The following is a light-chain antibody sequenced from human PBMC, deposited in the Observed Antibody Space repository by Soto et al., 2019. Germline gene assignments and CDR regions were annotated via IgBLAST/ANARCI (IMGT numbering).Light chain of an antibody. V-gene: IGLV2-14*01. Sequence: QSVLTQPASVSGSPGQSITISCTGTSSDVGGYNYVSWCQQHPGKAPKLMIYEVNNRPSGVSNRFSGSKSGNTASLTISGLQAADEADYYCTSYTSSNTHVFGTGTKVTVL. CDR3: TSYTSSNTHV. CDR2: EVN. J-gene: IGLJ1*01. CDR1: SSDVGGYNY.